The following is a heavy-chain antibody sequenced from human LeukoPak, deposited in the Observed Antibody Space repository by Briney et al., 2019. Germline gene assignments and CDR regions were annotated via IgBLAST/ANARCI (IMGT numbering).Heavy chain of an antibody. CDR2: ISSSSSTI. V-gene: IGHV3-48*04. J-gene: IGHJ4*02. D-gene: IGHD6-6*01. CDR1: GFTFSSYS. CDR3: ARSIAARGFDY. Sequence: PGGSLRLSCAASGFTFSSYSMNWVRLAPGKGLEWVSYISSSSSTIYYADSVKGRFTISRDNAKNSLYLQMNSLRAEDTAVYYCARSIAARGFDYWGQGTLVTVSS.